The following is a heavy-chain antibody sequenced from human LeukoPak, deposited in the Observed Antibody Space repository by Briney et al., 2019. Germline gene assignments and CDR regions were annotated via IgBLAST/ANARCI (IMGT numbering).Heavy chain of an antibody. D-gene: IGHD3-10*01. CDR3: ARMDYVINFDY. Sequence: GGPLRLSCAASGFTFSSYSMNWVRQAPGKGLEWVSSISSSSSYIYYADSVKGRFTISRDNAKNSLYLQMNSLRAEDTAVYYCARMDYVINFDYWGQGTLVTVSS. V-gene: IGHV3-21*01. CDR2: ISSSSSYI. CDR1: GFTFSSYS. J-gene: IGHJ4*02.